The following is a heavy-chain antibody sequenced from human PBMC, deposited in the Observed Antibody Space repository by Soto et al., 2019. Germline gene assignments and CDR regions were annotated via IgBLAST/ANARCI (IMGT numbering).Heavy chain of an antibody. CDR1: GFSVSSSH. Sequence: EVQLVDSGGGLIQPGGSLRLSCAASGFSVSSSHMIWVRQAPGKGLEWVSVIYSGGATYYAVSVKGRFTISRDRSKNPVFLQRDGLRTEATAVYHCAKLGPFGSESYSFRYNWIDPWGQGTLVTVSS. J-gene: IGHJ5*02. V-gene: IGHV3-53*01. CDR3: AKLGPFGSESYSFRYNWIDP. D-gene: IGHD3-10*01. CDR2: IYSGGAT.